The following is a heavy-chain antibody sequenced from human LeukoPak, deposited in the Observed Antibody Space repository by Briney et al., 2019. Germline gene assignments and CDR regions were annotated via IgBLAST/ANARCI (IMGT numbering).Heavy chain of an antibody. J-gene: IGHJ4*02. D-gene: IGHD3-16*01. Sequence: GSLILSCAASGFTFSSYWMHWVRQAPGKGLVWVSRINSDGSSTSYADSVKGRFTISRDNAKNTLYLQMNSLRAEDTAVYYCARAPRGSRFDYWGQGTLVTVSS. CDR3: ARAPRGSRFDY. CDR2: INSDGSST. V-gene: IGHV3-74*01. CDR1: GFTFSSYW.